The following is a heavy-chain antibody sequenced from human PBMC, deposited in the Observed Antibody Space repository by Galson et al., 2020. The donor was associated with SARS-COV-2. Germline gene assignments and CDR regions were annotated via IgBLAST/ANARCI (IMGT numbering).Heavy chain of an antibody. Sequence: GGSLRLSCAASGFTFSNYGMHWVRQAPGKGLEWMAVISCEGSNKYYADSVRGRFFISRDNSKNTLYLQMDSLRAEDTAVYFCATRPKWVEVGTYGMDVWGQGTTVTVSS. CDR1: GFTFSNYG. V-gene: IGHV3-30*03. D-gene: IGHD1-26*01. J-gene: IGHJ6*02. CDR3: ATRPKWVEVGTYGMDV. CDR2: ISCEGSNK.